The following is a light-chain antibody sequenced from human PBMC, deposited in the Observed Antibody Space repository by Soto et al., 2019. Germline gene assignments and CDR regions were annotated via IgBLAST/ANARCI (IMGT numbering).Light chain of an antibody. CDR2: GAS. Sequence: EIVTTQSPCTLYASPGQSATLYCRASQSVSSNLAWYQQKPGQAPRLLIYGASTRATGIPARFSGSGSGTEFTLTISSLQSEDFAVYYCQQYNNWPRTFGQGTKVDI. V-gene: IGKV3-15*01. CDR3: QQYNNWPRT. J-gene: IGKJ1*01. CDR1: QSVSSN.